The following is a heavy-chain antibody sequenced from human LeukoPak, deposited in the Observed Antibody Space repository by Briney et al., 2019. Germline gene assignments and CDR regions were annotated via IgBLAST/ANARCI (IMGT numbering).Heavy chain of an antibody. D-gene: IGHD1-7*01. Sequence: SETLSLTCTVSGVSISNYCWSWIRQPAGKGLEWIGRVCTTGSTNYNPSLKSRVTTSLDTSKNQFSLKLTSVTAADTAVYHCARNHKWNYGFDYWGQGTLVTVSS. CDR2: VCTTGST. J-gene: IGHJ4*02. CDR3: ARNHKWNYGFDY. CDR1: GVSISNYC. V-gene: IGHV4-4*07.